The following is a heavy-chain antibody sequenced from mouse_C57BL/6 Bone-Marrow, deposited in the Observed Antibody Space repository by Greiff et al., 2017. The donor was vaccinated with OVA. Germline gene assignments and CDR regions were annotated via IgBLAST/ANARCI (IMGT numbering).Heavy chain of an antibody. Sequence: EVKVVESGGGLVKPGGSLKLSCAASGFTFSDYGMHWVRQAPEKGLEWVAYISSGSSTIYYADTVKGRFTISRDNAKNTLFLQMTSLRSEDTAMYYCARGLRRGFAYWGQGTLVTVSA. D-gene: IGHD2-4*01. CDR1: GFTFSDYG. CDR3: ARGLRRGFAY. J-gene: IGHJ3*01. CDR2: ISSGSSTI. V-gene: IGHV5-17*01.